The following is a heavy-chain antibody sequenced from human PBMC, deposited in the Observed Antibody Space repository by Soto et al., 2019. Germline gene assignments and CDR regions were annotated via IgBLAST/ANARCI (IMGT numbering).Heavy chain of an antibody. CDR1: GDSIRGYY. CDR2: IYYSGST. J-gene: IGHJ4*01. D-gene: IGHD5-12*01. Sequence: SETLSLTCTVSGDSIRGYYWSWLRQPPGKGLEWIGFIYYSGSTHYNPSLKNRVSISIDTSKKQFSLMLNSVTAADTAVYFCARGGYVNFPFDYWGHGTLVTVSS. CDR3: ARGGYVNFPFDY. V-gene: IGHV4-59*01.